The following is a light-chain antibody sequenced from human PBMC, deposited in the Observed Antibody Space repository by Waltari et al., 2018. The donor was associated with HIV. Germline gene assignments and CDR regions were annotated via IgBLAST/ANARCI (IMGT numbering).Light chain of an antibody. V-gene: IGKV3-20*01. CDR1: QSLSSNN. CDR2: AAS. Sequence: EMVLTQSPGTLPLSPGERATLPCRASQSLSSNNLAWYQEKPGQAPRLLIYAASSSASGIPDRFSGSGAGTDFTLTISRLEPEDFAVYYCQQYGSSPPITFGQGTRLEIK. CDR3: QQYGSSPPIT. J-gene: IGKJ5*01.